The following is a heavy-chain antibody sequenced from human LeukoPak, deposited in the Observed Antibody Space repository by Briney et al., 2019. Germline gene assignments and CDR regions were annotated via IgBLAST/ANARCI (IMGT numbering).Heavy chain of an antibody. CDR3: ARESLHRRFLEWLDCMDV. J-gene: IGHJ6*02. D-gene: IGHD3-3*01. CDR1: GYTFTSYY. Sequence: ASVKVSCKASGYTFTSYYMHWVRQAPGQGLEWMGIINASGGSTSYTQKFQGRVTMTRDTSTSTVYMELSSLRSEDTAVYYCARESLHRRFLEWLDCMDVWGQGTTVTLS. CDR2: INASGGST. V-gene: IGHV1-46*01.